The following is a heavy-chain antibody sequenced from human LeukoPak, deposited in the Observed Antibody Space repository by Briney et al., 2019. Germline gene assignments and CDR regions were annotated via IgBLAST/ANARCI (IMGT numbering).Heavy chain of an antibody. V-gene: IGHV1-18*01. D-gene: IGHD1-26*01. CDR1: GYTFTSYG. CDR3: ARVWGREWELTSNLDY. Sequence: ASVKVSCKASGYTFTSYGISWVRQAPGQGLEWMGRISAYNGNTNYAQKLQGRVTMTTDTSTSTAYMELRSLRSDDTAVYYCARVWGREWELTSNLDYWGQGTLVTVSS. CDR2: ISAYNGNT. J-gene: IGHJ4*02.